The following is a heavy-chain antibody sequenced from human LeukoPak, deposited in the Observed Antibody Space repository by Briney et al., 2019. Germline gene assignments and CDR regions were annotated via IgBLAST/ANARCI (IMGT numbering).Heavy chain of an antibody. V-gene: IGHV4-38-2*01. CDR3: ASITGTIG. Sequence: SETLSLTCAVSGYSISSGYYWGWIRQPPGKRLEWIGSIYHSGSTYYNPSLKSRVTISVDTSKNQFSLKLSSVTAADTAVYYCASITGTIGWGQGTLVTVSS. D-gene: IGHD1-7*01. CDR1: GYSISSGYY. J-gene: IGHJ4*02. CDR2: IYHSGST.